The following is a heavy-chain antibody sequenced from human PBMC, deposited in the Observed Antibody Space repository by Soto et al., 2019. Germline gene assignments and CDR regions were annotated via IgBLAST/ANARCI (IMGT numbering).Heavy chain of an antibody. CDR2: INPSGGST. CDR3: ARDGTYGDYDFDY. J-gene: IGHJ4*02. Sequence: ASVKVSCKASGYTFTSYYMHWVLQAPGQGLEWMGIINPSGGSTSYPQKFQGRVTMTRDTSTSTVYMELSSLRSEDTAVHYCARDGTYGDYDFDYWGQGTLVTVSS. D-gene: IGHD4-17*01. CDR1: GYTFTSYY. V-gene: IGHV1-46*01.